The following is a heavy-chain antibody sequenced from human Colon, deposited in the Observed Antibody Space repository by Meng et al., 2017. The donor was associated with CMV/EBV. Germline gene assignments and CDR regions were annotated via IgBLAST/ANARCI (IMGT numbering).Heavy chain of an antibody. Sequence: SETLSLTCTVSGVSFNTYYWNWIRQSPGKGLEWIGSVHYTGITNYNPSLRSRVSLSVETSTNQFSLRLSSVTAADTAIYYCAFSLASDGNWRYSFDYWGQGALVTVSS. CDR3: AFSLASDGNWRYSFDY. J-gene: IGHJ4*02. D-gene: IGHD3-3*01. V-gene: IGHV4-59*01. CDR1: GVSFNTYY. CDR2: VHYTGIT.